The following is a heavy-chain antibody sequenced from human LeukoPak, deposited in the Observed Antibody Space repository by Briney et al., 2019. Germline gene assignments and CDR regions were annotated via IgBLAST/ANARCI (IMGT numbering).Heavy chain of an antibody. CDR1: GGSISSYY. CDR2: IYYSGST. D-gene: IGHD6-19*01. CDR3: ATSGWYLLPGVY. V-gene: IGHV4-59*08. Sequence: SETLSLTCTVSGGSISSYYWSWIRQPPGKGLEWIGYIYYSGSTNYNPSLKSRVTISVYTSKNQFSLKLSSVTAADTAVYYCATSGWYLLPGVYWGQGTLVTVSS. J-gene: IGHJ4*02.